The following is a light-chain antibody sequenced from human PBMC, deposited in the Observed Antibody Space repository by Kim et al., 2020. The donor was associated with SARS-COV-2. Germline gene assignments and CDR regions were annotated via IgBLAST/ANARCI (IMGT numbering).Light chain of an antibody. J-gene: IGKJ2*01. V-gene: IGKV1-8*01. CDR1: QGISSY. CDR3: QQYYSYPPYT. CDR2: AAS. Sequence: AIRMTQSPSSFSASTGDRVTITCRASQGISSYLAWYQQKPGKAPKLLIYAASTLQSGFPSRFSGSGSGTDFTLTISCLQSEDFATYYCQQYYSYPPYTFGQGTKLEI.